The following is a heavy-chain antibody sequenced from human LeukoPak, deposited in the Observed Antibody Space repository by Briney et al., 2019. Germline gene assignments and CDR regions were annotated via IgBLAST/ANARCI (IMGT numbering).Heavy chain of an antibody. CDR3: ARGLGSSWTPVGY. D-gene: IGHD6-13*01. V-gene: IGHV4-39*07. CDR2: INHSGST. J-gene: IGHJ4*02. Sequence: PSETLSLTCTVSGGSISSRSYYWRWIRQPPGKGLEWIGEINHSGSTNYNPSLKSRVTISVDTSKNQFSLKLSSVTAADTAVYYCARGLGSSWTPVGYWGQGTLVTVSS. CDR1: GGSISSRSYY.